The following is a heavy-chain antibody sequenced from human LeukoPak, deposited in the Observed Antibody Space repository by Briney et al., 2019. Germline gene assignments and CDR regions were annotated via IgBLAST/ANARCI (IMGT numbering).Heavy chain of an antibody. Sequence: PGGSLRLSCAASGSTSSSYSMNWVRQAPGKGLEWVSSISSSSSYIYYADSVKGRFTISRDNAKNSLYLQMNSLRVEDTALYYCAKVSGLGTYYTGSGAAFDIWGQGTVVTVSS. D-gene: IGHD3-10*01. CDR3: AKVSGLGTYYTGSGAAFDI. V-gene: IGHV3-21*04. CDR2: ISSSSSYI. CDR1: GSTSSSYS. J-gene: IGHJ3*02.